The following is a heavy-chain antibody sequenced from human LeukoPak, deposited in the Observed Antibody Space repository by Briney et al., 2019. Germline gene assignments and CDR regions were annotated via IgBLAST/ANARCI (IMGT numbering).Heavy chain of an antibody. D-gene: IGHD3-22*01. CDR3: ASSYDSSGYYTHDAFDI. CDR2: IYYSGST. J-gene: IGHJ3*02. CDR1: GGSLSSSSYY. V-gene: IGHV4-39*01. Sequence: SETLSLTCTVSGGSLSSSSYYWGWLRQPPGKGLEWMGCIYYSGSTYYNPSLKSRVTISVDTSKNQFSLQLSSVTATDTAVYYCASSYDSSGYYTHDAFDIWGQGTMVTVSS.